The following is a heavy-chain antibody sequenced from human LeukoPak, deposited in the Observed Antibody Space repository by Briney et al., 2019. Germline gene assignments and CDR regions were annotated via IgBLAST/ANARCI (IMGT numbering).Heavy chain of an antibody. CDR1: GGSFSGYY. Sequence: SETMSLTCAVYGGSFSGYYWSWIRQPPGKGLEWIGEINHSGSTNYNPSLKSRVTISVDTSKNQFSLKLSSVTAADTAVYYCARGRLRSLGFDPWGQGTLVTVSS. CDR3: ARGRLRSLGFDP. V-gene: IGHV4-34*01. CDR2: INHSGST. D-gene: IGHD4-17*01. J-gene: IGHJ5*02.